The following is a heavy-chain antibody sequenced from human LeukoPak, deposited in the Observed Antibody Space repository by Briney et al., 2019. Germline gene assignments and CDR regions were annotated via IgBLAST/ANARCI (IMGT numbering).Heavy chain of an antibody. CDR3: ARGYAEGHFDY. Sequence: PSETLSLTCAVYGGSFSGYYWSWIRQPPGKGLEWIGEINHSGSTNYNPSLKSRVTISVDTSKNQFSLKLSSVTAADTAVYYCARGYAEGHFDYWGQGTLVTVSS. CDR1: GGSFSGYY. V-gene: IGHV4-34*01. J-gene: IGHJ4*02. CDR2: INHSGST.